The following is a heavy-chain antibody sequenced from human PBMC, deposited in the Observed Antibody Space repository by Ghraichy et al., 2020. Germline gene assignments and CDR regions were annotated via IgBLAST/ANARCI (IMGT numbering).Heavy chain of an antibody. CDR2: INPNSGQA. CDR3: ARVAYGIDV. J-gene: IGHJ6*02. CDR1: GYTFTMYD. V-gene: IGHV1-8*01. Sequence: ASVKVSCKASGYTFTMYDIHWVRQASGQGLEWMGRINPNSGQAAYVQKFQDRVTMSRDTSISTVYMELTGLVSEDTAVYYCARVAYGIDVWGQGTTVTVSS.